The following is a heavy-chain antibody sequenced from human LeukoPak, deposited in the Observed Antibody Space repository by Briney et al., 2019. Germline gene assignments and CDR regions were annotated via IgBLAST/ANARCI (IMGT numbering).Heavy chain of an antibody. CDR1: GYSFNTYW. CDR2: IYPGDSDT. V-gene: IGHV5-51*01. D-gene: IGHD6-6*01. Sequence: GEPLNISCKGSGYSFNTYWIGWVRQMPGKGLEWMGIIYPGDSDTRYSPSFQGQVTISADKSLSTAYLQWGSLKASDTAMYYCAREGRSSSPMDYWGQGTLVTVSS. J-gene: IGHJ4*02. CDR3: AREGRSSSPMDY.